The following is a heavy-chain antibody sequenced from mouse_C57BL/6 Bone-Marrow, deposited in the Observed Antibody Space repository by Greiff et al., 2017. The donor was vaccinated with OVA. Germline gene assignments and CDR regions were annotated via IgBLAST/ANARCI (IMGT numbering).Heavy chain of an antibody. D-gene: IGHD2-4*01. Sequence: QVQLQQPGAELVKPGASVKLSCKASGYTFTRYWMQWVKQRPGQGLEWIGEIDPSDRYTNYNQKFKGKATLTVDTSSSNAYMQLSSLTSEDSAVYYCARKAIYDYDGAWFAYWGQGTLVTVSA. CDR2: IDPSDRYT. CDR1: GYTFTRYW. CDR3: ARKAIYDYDGAWFAY. J-gene: IGHJ3*01. V-gene: IGHV1-50*01.